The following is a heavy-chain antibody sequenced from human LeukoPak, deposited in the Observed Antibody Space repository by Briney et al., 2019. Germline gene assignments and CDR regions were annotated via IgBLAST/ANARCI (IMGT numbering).Heavy chain of an antibody. V-gene: IGHV3-7*04. J-gene: IGHJ4*02. CDR3: ARDTGPLSFGDQ. Sequence: PGGSLRLSCAASGFTFSANWMTWVRQAPGRGLEWVANIKPDGSVKYYLDSVKGRFTISRDNAKNSLYLQMNSLSVEDTAVYYCARDTGPLSFGDQGGQGTLVTVSS. D-gene: IGHD3-10*01. CDR2: IKPDGSVK. CDR1: GFTFSANW.